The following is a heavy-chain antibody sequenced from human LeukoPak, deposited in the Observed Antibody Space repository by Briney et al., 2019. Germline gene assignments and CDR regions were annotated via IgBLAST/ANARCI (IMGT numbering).Heavy chain of an antibody. CDR1: GFTFSSYW. Sequence: PGGSLRLSCAASGFTFSSYWMHWVRQAPGKGLVWVSRINSDGSSTSYADSVKGRFTISRDNAKNTLYLQMNSLRAEDTAVYYCAKHYYDSSGYYYVFDYWGQGTLVTVSS. CDR3: AKHYYDSSGYYYVFDY. D-gene: IGHD3-22*01. V-gene: IGHV3-74*01. CDR2: INSDGSST. J-gene: IGHJ4*02.